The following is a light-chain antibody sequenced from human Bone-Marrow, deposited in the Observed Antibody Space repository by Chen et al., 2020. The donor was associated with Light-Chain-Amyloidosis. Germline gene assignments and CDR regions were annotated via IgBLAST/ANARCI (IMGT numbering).Light chain of an antibody. CDR1: NLGDKY. J-gene: IGLJ2*01. CDR3: QAWDISSGAV. Sequence: SFKLTQSPSVSVSPGQTATIACSGDNLGDKYVCWYQRRPGQSPVLIIFQDNKRPSGIPERFSGCNSANPDTQAITETQVMDEADYYCQAWDISSGAVFGGGTKLTVL. CDR2: QDN. V-gene: IGLV3-1*01.